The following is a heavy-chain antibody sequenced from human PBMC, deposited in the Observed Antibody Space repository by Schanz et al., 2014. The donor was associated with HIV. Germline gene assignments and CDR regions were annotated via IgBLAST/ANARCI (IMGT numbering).Heavy chain of an antibody. CDR3: AKEEQEMGGVGGYHFDY. CDR1: GFTFSSYG. J-gene: IGHJ4*02. V-gene: IGHV3-30*18. CDR2: ISYDGSNK. D-gene: IGHD3-16*01. Sequence: QVQLVESGGGVVQPGRSLRLSCAASGFTFSSYGMHWVRQAPGKGLEWVAVISYDGSNKYYADSVKGRFTISRDISKRALYLQITSLRAADPAVYYCAKEEQEMGGVGGYHFDYWGQGTLVTVSS.